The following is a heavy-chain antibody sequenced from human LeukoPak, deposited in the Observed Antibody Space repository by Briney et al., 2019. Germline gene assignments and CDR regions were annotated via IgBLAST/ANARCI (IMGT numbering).Heavy chain of an antibody. CDR3: AKVQVLIVVGSFDY. V-gene: IGHV3-23*01. J-gene: IGHJ4*02. CDR1: AFTFSSYA. D-gene: IGHD3-22*01. Sequence: TGGSLRLSCAASAFTFSSYAMSRVRQAPGKGLEWVSGISGSGGSTYYADSVKGRFTISRDNSKNTLYLQMTSLRAEDTAVYYCAKVQVLIVVGSFDYRGQGTLVTVSS. CDR2: ISGSGGST.